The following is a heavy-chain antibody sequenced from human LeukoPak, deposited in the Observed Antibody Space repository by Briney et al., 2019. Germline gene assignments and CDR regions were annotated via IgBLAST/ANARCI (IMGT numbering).Heavy chain of an antibody. CDR1: GYTFTSYD. Sequence: ASVKVSCKASGYTFTSYDINWVRQATGQGLEWMGWMNPNSGNTGYAQKFQGRVTMTRNTSIGTAYMELSSLRSEDTAVYYCAREDGWREKRPTTYDYWGQGTLVTVSS. V-gene: IGHV1-8*01. CDR3: AREDGWREKRPTTYDY. CDR2: MNPNSGNT. J-gene: IGHJ4*02. D-gene: IGHD5-24*01.